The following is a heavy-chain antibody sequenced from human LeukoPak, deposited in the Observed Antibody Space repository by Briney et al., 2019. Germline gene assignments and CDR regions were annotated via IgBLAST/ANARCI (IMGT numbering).Heavy chain of an antibody. D-gene: IGHD5-24*01. Sequence: GGSLRLSCAASGFTFSSYGMSWVRQAPGKGLEWVSAISGSGGSTYYADSVKGRFTISRDNAKNSLYLQMNSLRAEDTALYYCAKDNRDGYNIFGFFQHWGQGTLVTVSS. CDR3: AKDNRDGYNIFGFFQH. J-gene: IGHJ1*01. V-gene: IGHV3-23*01. CDR2: ISGSGGST. CDR1: GFTFSSYG.